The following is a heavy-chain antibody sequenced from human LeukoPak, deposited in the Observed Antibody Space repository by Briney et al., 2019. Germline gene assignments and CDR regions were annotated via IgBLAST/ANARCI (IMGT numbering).Heavy chain of an antibody. CDR1: GRSISSSSYY. J-gene: IGHJ4*02. D-gene: IGHD6-19*01. Sequence: SETLSLTCTVSGRSISSSSYYWGWIRQPPGKGLEWIGSIYYSGSTYYNPSLKSRVTISVDTSKNQFSLKLSAVTAADTAVYYCARCVAGGDFDYWGQGTLVTVSS. CDR3: ARCVAGGDFDY. CDR2: IYYSGST. V-gene: IGHV4-39*01.